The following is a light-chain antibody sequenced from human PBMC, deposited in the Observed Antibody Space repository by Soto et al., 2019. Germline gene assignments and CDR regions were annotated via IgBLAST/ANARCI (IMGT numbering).Light chain of an antibody. J-gene: IGLJ2*01. CDR3: AAWDDSLNGVV. Sequence: QLVLTQPPSASGTPGQRVTISCSGSSSNIGSDTVNWYQHFPGTAPKLLIYNNDQRPSGVPDRFSGSKSGTSASLAISGLQSEDEADYYCAAWDDSLNGVVFGGGTKVTVL. CDR2: NND. V-gene: IGLV1-44*01. CDR1: SSNIGSDT.